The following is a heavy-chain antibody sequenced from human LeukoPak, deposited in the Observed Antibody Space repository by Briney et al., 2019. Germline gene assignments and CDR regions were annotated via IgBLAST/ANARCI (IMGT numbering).Heavy chain of an antibody. V-gene: IGHV4-59*01. CDR3: ARERYNWNGRRHAIDI. D-gene: IGHD1-20*01. CDR2: IYYSGST. Sequence: SETLSLTCTVSGGSISRYYWSWVRQPPGKGLEYIGNIYYSGSTNYNPSLKSRVTISLDTSRSQFSLKLTSVTAADTAVYYCARERYNWNGRRHAIDIWGQGTMVTVSS. CDR1: GGSISRYY. J-gene: IGHJ3*02.